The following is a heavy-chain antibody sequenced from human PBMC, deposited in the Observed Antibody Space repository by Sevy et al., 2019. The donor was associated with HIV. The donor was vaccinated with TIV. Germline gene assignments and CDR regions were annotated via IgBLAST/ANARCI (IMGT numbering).Heavy chain of an antibody. CDR2: TYYRSKWYN. CDR1: GDSVSGNSAA. V-gene: IGHV6-1*01. Sequence: SQTLSLTCAISGDSVSGNSAAWNWIRQSPSRGLEWLGRTYYRSKWYNDYAVSVKSRITINPDTSKNQFTLQLNSVTPEHTAVYYCAREDYFGSGISNCDYYRMDVWGQGTTVTVSS. CDR3: AREDYFGSGISNCDYYRMDV. J-gene: IGHJ6*02. D-gene: IGHD3-10*01.